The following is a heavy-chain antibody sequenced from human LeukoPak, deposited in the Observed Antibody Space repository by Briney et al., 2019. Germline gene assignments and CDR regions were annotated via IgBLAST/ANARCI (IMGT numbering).Heavy chain of an antibody. D-gene: IGHD3-10*01. Sequence: GGSLRLSCAASGFTFSSYSMSWVRQAPGKGLEWVSAISGSGGSTYYADSVKGRFTISRDNSKNTLYLQMNSLRAEDTAVYYCAKDITMVRGVYFDYWGQGTLVTVSS. CDR2: ISGSGGST. J-gene: IGHJ4*02. CDR1: GFTFSSYS. CDR3: AKDITMVRGVYFDY. V-gene: IGHV3-23*01.